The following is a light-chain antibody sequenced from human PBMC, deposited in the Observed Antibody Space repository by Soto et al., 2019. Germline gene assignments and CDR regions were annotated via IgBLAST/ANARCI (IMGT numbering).Light chain of an antibody. CDR2: GAS. CDR3: LQDYNFPWA. J-gene: IGKJ1*01. Sequence: IQMTQSPSSLSASVGDRVTISCRASQGIRSDLAWYQQKPGKVPKLLIYGASKLESGVPSRFSGSGFGTDFTLTISSLQPEDFATYYCLQDYNFPWAFGQGNKVDIK. CDR1: QGIRSD. V-gene: IGKV1-6*01.